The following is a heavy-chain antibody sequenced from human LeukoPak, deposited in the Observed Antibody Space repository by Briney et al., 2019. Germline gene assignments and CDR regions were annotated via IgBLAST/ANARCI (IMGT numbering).Heavy chain of an antibody. D-gene: IGHD1-1*01. V-gene: IGHV1-46*01. CDR1: GYTFTSYA. J-gene: IGHJ6*03. CDR2: INPSGGST. CDR3: ARRTDYYYYMDV. Sequence: ASVKVSCKASGYTFTSYAMNWVRQAPGQGLEWMGLINPSGGSTRYAQKFQGRVTMTRDMSTSTVYMELSSLRSEDTAVYYCARRTDYYYYMDVWGKGTTVTVSS.